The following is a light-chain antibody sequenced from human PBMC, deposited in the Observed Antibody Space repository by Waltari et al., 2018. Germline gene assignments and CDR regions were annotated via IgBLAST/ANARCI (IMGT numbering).Light chain of an antibody. CDR2: EDS. J-gene: IGLJ2*01. V-gene: IGLV2-23*01. Sequence: QSALTQPASVSGSPGPSIPIPCTGTSSDVGSYTLVSWYQQHPGKVPKLMIYEDSKRPSGLSNRFSGSKSGNTASLTISGLQAEDEADYYCCSYAAGGSSVLFGGGTKLTVL. CDR1: SSDVGSYTL. CDR3: CSYAAGGSSVL.